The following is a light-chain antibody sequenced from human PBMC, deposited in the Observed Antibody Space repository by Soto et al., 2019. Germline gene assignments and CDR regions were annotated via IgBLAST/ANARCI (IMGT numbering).Light chain of an antibody. Sequence: EIVLTQSPGPLSLSPGERTTPSLKASQSVSSSYLAWYQQKPGQAPRLLIYGASSRATGIPDRFSGSGSGTDFTLTISRLEPEDFAVYYCQQYGSSPIGTFGQGTKVDIK. V-gene: IGKV3-20*01. J-gene: IGKJ1*01. CDR3: QQYGSSPIGT. CDR2: GAS. CDR1: QSVSSSY.